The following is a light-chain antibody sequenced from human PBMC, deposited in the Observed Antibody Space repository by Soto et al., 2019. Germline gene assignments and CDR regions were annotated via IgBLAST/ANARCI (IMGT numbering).Light chain of an antibody. J-gene: IGKJ4*01. CDR1: QSVSIY. CDR2: DAS. V-gene: IGKV3-11*01. CDR3: QQRTNWPLT. Sequence: EIVMTQSPATLSLSKGGRATLSCRASQSVSIYLAWYQQKPGQAPRLLIYDASNRATGIPARFSGSGSGTDFTLTISSLEPEDFAVYYCQQRTNWPLTFGGGAKVDIK.